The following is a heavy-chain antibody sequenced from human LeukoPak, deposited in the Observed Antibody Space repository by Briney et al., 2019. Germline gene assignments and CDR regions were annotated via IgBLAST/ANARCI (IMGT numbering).Heavy chain of an antibody. Sequence: SVKVSCKASGGTFSSYAISWVRQAPGQGLEWMGRIIPILGIANYAQKFQGRATITADKSTSTAYMELSSLRSEDTAVYYCARSYPGIAVAGTEWYYFDYWGQGTLVTVSS. CDR3: ARSYPGIAVAGTEWYYFDY. CDR2: IIPILGIA. CDR1: GGTFSSYA. V-gene: IGHV1-69*04. D-gene: IGHD6-19*01. J-gene: IGHJ4*02.